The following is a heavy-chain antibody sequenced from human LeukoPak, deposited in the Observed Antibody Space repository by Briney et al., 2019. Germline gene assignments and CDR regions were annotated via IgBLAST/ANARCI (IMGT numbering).Heavy chain of an antibody. Sequence: GGSLRLSCAAPGFTFSNYGMHWVRQAPGKGLEWVAFIRYDGSNKYYADSVKGRFTISRDYSKNTLYLQMNSLRAEDTAVYYCAKRKGETAMVYFDYWGQGTLVTVSS. V-gene: IGHV3-30*02. CDR3: AKRKGETAMVYFDY. J-gene: IGHJ4*02. CDR1: GFTFSNYG. D-gene: IGHD5-18*01. CDR2: IRYDGSNK.